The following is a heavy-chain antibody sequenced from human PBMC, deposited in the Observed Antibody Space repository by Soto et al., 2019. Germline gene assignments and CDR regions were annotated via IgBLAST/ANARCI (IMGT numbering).Heavy chain of an antibody. CDR3: ARRQYLRSSDLDY. J-gene: IGHJ4*02. Sequence: SETLSLTCAVYGESFTDYYWAWIRQSPGKGLEWIGEINRRGITKYSPSLMSRVTMSVDTSKLHFSLTLTSVTAADTAVYYCARRQYLRSSDLDYWGPGTQVTVSS. CDR2: INRRGIT. D-gene: IGHD6-6*01. CDR1: GESFTDYY. V-gene: IGHV4-34*01.